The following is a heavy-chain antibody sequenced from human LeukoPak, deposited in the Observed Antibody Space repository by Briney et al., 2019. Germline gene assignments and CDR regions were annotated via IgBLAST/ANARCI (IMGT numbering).Heavy chain of an antibody. CDR1: GFTFSSYG. Sequence: GGSLRLSCVASGFTFSSYGMHWVRQAPGKGLEWVAFIRYDGSNKYYADSVKGRFTISRDNSKNTLYLQMNSLRAEDTAVYYCAKGGDGFRPLFDYWGQGTLVTVSS. J-gene: IGHJ4*02. V-gene: IGHV3-30*02. CDR3: AKGGDGFRPLFDY. D-gene: IGHD5-24*01. CDR2: IRYDGSNK.